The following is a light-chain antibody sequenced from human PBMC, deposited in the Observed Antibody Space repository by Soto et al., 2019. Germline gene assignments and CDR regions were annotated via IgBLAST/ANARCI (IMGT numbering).Light chain of an antibody. CDR1: RSVSSSY. Sequence: EIVLTQSPGTLSLSPGERATLSCRASRSVSSSYLAWYQQKPGQAPRLLIYGASSRATGIPDRFSGSGSGTDFTLTISRLEPEDFAGYYCQQYGSSPRTFGQGTKVDIK. CDR2: GAS. J-gene: IGKJ1*01. V-gene: IGKV3-20*01. CDR3: QQYGSSPRT.